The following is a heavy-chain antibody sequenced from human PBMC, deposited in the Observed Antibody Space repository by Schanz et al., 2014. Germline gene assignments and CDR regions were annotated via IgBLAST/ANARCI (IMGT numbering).Heavy chain of an antibody. Sequence: VQLVESGGGVVQPGRSLRLSCATSGLTFSSYGMHWVRQAPGKGLEWVSSISNGGGYIYYADSVKGRFTISRDNAKNSVYLQMHSLRAEDTALYYCARDRDAGGYDSWGQGTLVTVSS. CDR2: ISNGGGYI. CDR3: ARDRDAGGYDS. V-gene: IGHV3-21*01. J-gene: IGHJ5*01. D-gene: IGHD2-8*02. CDR1: GLTFSSYG.